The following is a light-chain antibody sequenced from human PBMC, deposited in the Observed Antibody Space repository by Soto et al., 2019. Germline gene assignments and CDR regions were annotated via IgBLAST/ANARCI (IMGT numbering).Light chain of an antibody. J-gene: IGKJ2*01. CDR3: QQYGSSPPMYT. CDR1: QSVNSRF. Sequence: EIVLTQSPGTLSLSPGERATLSCRASQSVNSRFLAWYQQKPGQAPRLLMYGASTRATGIPDRFSGSGSGADLNLTISRLEPEDFAVYYCQQYGSSPPMYTFGQGTKLEIK. V-gene: IGKV3-20*01. CDR2: GAS.